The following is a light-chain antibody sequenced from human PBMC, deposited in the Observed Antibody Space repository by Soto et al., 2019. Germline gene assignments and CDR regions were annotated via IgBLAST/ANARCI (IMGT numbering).Light chain of an antibody. J-gene: IGKJ1*01. Sequence: EIVLTQSPVTLSLSPGERATLSCRASQSVSSTYLAWYQQKPGQAPRLLIYGASTRAAGIPARFGGSGSGTEFTLTISSLQSEDFAVYYCQQHSHWPPWTFGQGTKVDI. CDR1: QSVSSTY. V-gene: IGKV3-15*01. CDR2: GAS. CDR3: QQHSHWPPWT.